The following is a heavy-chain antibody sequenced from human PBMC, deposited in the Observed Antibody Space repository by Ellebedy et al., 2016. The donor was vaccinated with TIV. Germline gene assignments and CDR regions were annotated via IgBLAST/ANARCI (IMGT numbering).Heavy chain of an antibody. V-gene: IGHV3-23*01. D-gene: IGHD1-1*01. Sequence: PGGSLRLSYAASGFTFSNYAMSWVRQAPGKGLEWVSDFFSYDGSTHYADSVKGRFTISTDDSRTTLFLQMNSLRADDTAVYYCAQDAQGYAFAWGQGTLVTVSS. CDR1: GFTFSNYA. CDR2: FFSYDGST. CDR3: AQDAQGYAFA. J-gene: IGHJ4*02.